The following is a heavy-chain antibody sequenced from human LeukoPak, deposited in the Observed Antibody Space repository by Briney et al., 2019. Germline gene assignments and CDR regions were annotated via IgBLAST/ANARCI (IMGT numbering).Heavy chain of an antibody. CDR1: GFTFSNYW. V-gene: IGHV3-74*01. J-gene: IGHJ5*02. Sequence: GSLRLSCVASGFTFSNYWMHWVRQPPGKGLVWVSRIYVDGRATNYADSVKGRFTISRDNAKNTVYLEMNSLSVEDTATYYCIRDFRSADLWGQGTLVTVTS. CDR2: IYVDGRAT. CDR3: IRDFRSADL.